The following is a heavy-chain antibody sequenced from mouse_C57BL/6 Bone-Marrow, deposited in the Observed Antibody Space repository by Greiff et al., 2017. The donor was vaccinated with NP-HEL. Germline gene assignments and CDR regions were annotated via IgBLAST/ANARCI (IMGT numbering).Heavy chain of an antibody. CDR2: SRNKANDYTT. J-gene: IGHJ3*01. D-gene: IGHD1-1*01. CDR3: ARDAPLLRSFAY. Sequence: EVKLVESGGGLVQSGRSLRLSCATSGFTFSDFYMEWVRQAPGKGLEWIAASRNKANDYTTEYSASVKGRFIVSRDTSQSILYLQMNALRAEDTAIYYCARDAPLLRSFAYWGQGTLVTVSA. V-gene: IGHV7-1*01. CDR1: GFTFSDFY.